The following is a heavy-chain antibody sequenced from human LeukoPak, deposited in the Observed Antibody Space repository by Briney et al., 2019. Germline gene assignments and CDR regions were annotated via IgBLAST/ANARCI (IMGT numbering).Heavy chain of an antibody. V-gene: IGHV4-59*08. CDR2: IYYTGST. CDR1: GASIRSPY. J-gene: IGHJ5*02. CDR3: ARLDRSGYEMGGTWFAP. D-gene: IGHD3-22*01. Sequence: SETLSLTCTVSGASIRSPYWSWLRQPPGKGLEWIGYIYYTGSTNSNPSLKSRVTVSVDTSKNQFSLKLNSMTAADTAVYYCARLDRSGYEMGGTWFAPWGQGTLVTVSS.